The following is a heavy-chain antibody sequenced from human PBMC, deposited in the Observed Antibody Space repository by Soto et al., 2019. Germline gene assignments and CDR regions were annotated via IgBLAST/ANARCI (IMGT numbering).Heavy chain of an antibody. D-gene: IGHD1-26*01. CDR2: IKQDGSEK. J-gene: IGHJ5*02. Sequence: EVQLVESGGGLVQPGGSLRLSCAASGFTFNSYWMTWVRQAPGKGLEWVANIKQDGSEKYYVDSVKGRFTISRDNAKNSLYLQMNRLRAADTAVYYCARGWGLDPWGQGTLVTVSS. CDR3: ARGWGLDP. V-gene: IGHV3-7*04. CDR1: GFTFNSYW.